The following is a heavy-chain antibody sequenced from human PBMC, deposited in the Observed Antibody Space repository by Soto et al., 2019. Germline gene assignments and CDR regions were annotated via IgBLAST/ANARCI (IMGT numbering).Heavy chain of an antibody. CDR1: GFTFSGYS. V-gene: IGHV3-21*01. Sequence: EVRLVESGGGLVKPGWSLRLSCAASGFTFSGYSLNWVRQIPGKGLEWVSSISSSSTYIYYADSVKDRFTISRDNAKKSLYLQMNRLRAEDTSVYYCATDSRFCTSTSCDQPALDIWGQGTMVTVSS. D-gene: IGHD2-2*01. J-gene: IGHJ3*02. CDR2: ISSSSTYI. CDR3: ATDSRFCTSTSCDQPALDI.